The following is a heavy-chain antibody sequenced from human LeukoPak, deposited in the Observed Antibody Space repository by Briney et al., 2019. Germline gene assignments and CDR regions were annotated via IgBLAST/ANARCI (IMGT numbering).Heavy chain of an antibody. CDR3: ARVGGRGSIGGDC. J-gene: IGHJ4*02. V-gene: IGHV3-74*03. CDR2: IKSDGSST. CDR1: GFAFSTYW. Sequence: GGSLRLSCAASGFAFSTYWMHCVRQAPGKGLVWVSRIKSDGSSTTYADFVRGRFTVSRDNAKNTLYLQMRSLRADDTAMYFCARVGGRGSIGGDCWGQGTLVTVSS. D-gene: IGHD3-10*01.